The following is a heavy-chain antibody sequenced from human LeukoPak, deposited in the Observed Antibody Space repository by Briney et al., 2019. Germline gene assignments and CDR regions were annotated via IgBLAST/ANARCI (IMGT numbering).Heavy chain of an antibody. CDR2: ISTSSRTI. V-gene: IGHV3-48*02. CDR3: ARDSYGDYVFDH. D-gene: IGHD4-17*01. CDR1: GFTFTSYS. Sequence: GESLRLSCSASGFTFTSYSMNWVRQAPGKGLEWVSYISTSSRTIYYADSVKGRFTISRDNAKNSLYLQMDSLRDEETAVYYCARDSYGDYVFDHWGQGSLVTVSS. J-gene: IGHJ4*02.